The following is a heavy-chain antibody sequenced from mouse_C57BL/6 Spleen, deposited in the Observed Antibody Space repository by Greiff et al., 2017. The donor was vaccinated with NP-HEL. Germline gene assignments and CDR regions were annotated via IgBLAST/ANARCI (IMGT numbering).Heavy chain of an antibody. D-gene: IGHD4-1*01. CDR2: IYPGDGDT. CDR3: ARYWEGYFDY. V-gene: IGHV1-82*01. Sequence: VQLQQSGPELVKPGASVKISCKASGYAFSSSWMNWVKQRPGKGLEWIGRIYPGDGDTNYNGKFKGKATLTADKSSSTAYMQLSSLTSEDSAVYFCARYWEGYFDYWGQGTTLTVSS. J-gene: IGHJ2*01. CDR1: GYAFSSSW.